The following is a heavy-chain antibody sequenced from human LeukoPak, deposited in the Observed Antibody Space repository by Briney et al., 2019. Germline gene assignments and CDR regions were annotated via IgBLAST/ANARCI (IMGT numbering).Heavy chain of an antibody. CDR2: IKQDGSEK. V-gene: IGHV3-7*01. CDR3: ARVVSDGYPYYFDY. D-gene: IGHD5-24*01. CDR1: GFTFSSYW. J-gene: IGHJ4*02. Sequence: GGSLRLSCAASGFTFSSYWMSWVRQAPGKGLEWVANIKQDGSEKYYVDSVKGRFTISRDNAKNSLYLQMNSLRAEDTAVYYCARVVSDGYPYYFDYWGQGTLVTVSS.